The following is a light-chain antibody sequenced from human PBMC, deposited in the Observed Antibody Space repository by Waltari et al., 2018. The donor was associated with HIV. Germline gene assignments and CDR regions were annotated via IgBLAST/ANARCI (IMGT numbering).Light chain of an antibody. CDR2: SYN. Sequence: QSVLTQPPSVSGTPGQRVNITCSGSNSNIGSNSVYWYQHLPGTAPTLLIDSYNERPSGVPDRFSASKSGTSASLAISGLQSEDEADYHCAAWDDSLHWVFGGGTKMTVL. J-gene: IGLJ3*02. V-gene: IGLV1-44*01. CDR1: NSNIGSNS. CDR3: AAWDDSLHWV.